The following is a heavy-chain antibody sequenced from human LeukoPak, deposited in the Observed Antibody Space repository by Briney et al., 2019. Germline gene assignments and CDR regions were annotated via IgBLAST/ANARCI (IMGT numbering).Heavy chain of an antibody. CDR2: INYSGST. D-gene: IGHD6-19*01. CDR3: ARVGRNHSPRYRIAVAGLDY. J-gene: IGHJ4*02. CDR1: GGSISSSSYY. V-gene: IGHV4-39*07. Sequence: SETLSLTCTVSGGSISSSSYYWAWIRQPPGKGLEWIGSINYSGSTYYNPSLQSRITISVDTSKNQFSLKLSSVTAADTAVYYCARVGRNHSPRYRIAVAGLDYWGQGTLVTVSS.